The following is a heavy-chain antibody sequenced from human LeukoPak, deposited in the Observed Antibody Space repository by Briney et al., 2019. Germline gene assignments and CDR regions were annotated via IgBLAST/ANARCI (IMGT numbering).Heavy chain of an antibody. CDR1: GFTFSSYA. CDR3: ALDPPTMMIDY. J-gene: IGHJ4*02. CDR2: ISGSGDVT. D-gene: IGHD3-22*01. V-gene: IGHV3-23*01. Sequence: TGGSLRLSCTASGFTFSSYAMTWVRQAPGQGLEWVSVISGSGDVTHYTDSVKGRLTISRDNSKNTVYLQGNGLRADDTAVYYSALDPPTMMIDYWGQGTLVSVSS.